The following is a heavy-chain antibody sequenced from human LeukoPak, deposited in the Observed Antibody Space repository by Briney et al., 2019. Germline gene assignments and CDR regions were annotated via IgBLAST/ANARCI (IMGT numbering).Heavy chain of an antibody. CDR1: GFTFSSYA. Sequence: PSGGSLRLSCAASGFTFSSYAMNWVRQAPGKGLGWVSAISGSSDSTYYADSVKGRFTISRDNSKNTLYLQMNSLRAEDTAVYYCARVSDYDFWSGSYFYYYMDVWGKGTTVTVSS. CDR3: ARVSDYDFWSGSYFYYYMDV. D-gene: IGHD3-3*01. CDR2: ISGSSDST. J-gene: IGHJ6*03. V-gene: IGHV3-23*01.